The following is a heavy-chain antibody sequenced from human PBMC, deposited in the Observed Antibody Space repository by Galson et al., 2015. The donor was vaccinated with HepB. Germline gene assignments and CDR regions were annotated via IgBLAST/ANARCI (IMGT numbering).Heavy chain of an antibody. CDR3: ARDLGGGDTAMAQDY. D-gene: IGHD5-18*01. CDR2: ISYHGSEK. CDR1: GFTFTHYG. J-gene: IGHJ4*02. Sequence: SLRLSCAASGFTFTHYGMHWVRQAPGKGLEWVAVISYHGSEKYYADSVEGRFTISRDNSKNTLYLQMNSLRAEDTAVYYCARDLGGGDTAMAQDYWGQGTLVTVSS. V-gene: IGHV3-30*03.